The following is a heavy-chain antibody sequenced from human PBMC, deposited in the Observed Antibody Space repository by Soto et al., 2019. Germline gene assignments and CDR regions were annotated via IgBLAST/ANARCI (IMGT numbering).Heavy chain of an antibody. D-gene: IGHD3-3*01. CDR2: INTNSGGT. Sequence: SVTVSCKASAYTFTGYYILWVRQAPRQRLEWMGWINTNSGGTNYAQKFQGWVTMTRDTSISTAYMELSRLRSDDTAVYYCARSYYDFWSGAGYYYMDVWGKGTTVTVSS. CDR1: AYTFTGYY. J-gene: IGHJ6*03. V-gene: IGHV1-2*04. CDR3: ARSYYDFWSGAGYYYMDV.